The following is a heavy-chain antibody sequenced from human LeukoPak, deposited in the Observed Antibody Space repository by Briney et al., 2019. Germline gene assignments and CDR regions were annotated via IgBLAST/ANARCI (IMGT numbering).Heavy chain of an antibody. CDR3: AEGELNFDY. CDR1: GFTFSSYS. CDR2: ISSSSSTI. J-gene: IGHJ4*02. D-gene: IGHD1-26*01. Sequence: PGGSLRLSCAASGFTFSSYSMNWVRQAPGKGLEWVSYISSSSSTIYYADSVKGRFTISRDNAKNSLYLQMNSLRAEDTAVYYCAEGELNFDYWGQGTLVTVSS. V-gene: IGHV3-48*01.